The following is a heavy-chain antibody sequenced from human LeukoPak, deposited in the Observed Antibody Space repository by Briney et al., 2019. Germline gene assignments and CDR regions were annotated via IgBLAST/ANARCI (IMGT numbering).Heavy chain of an antibody. CDR2: ISAYNGNT. J-gene: IGHJ5*02. CDR1: GYTFTSYG. V-gene: IGHV1-18*01. CDR3: ARDYRGFPYSSGWHLGFDP. Sequence: ASVKVSCKASGYTFTSYGISWVRQAPGQGLEWMGWISAYNGNTNYAQKLQGRVTMTTDTSTSTAYMALRSLRSDDTAVYYCARDYRGFPYSSGWHLGFDPWGQGTLVTVSS. D-gene: IGHD6-19*01.